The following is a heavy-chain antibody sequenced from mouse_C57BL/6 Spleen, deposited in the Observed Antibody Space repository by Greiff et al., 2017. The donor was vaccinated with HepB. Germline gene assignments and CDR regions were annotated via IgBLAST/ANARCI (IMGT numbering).Heavy chain of an antibody. CDR2: INYDGSST. CDR1: GFTFSDYY. D-gene: IGHD1-2*01. Sequence: EVQLVESEGGLVQPGSSMKLSCTASGFTFSDYYMAWVRQVPEKGLEWVANINYDGSSTYYLDSLKSRFIISRDNAKNILYLQMSSLKSEDTATYYCAREGYGGAMDYWGQGTSVTVSS. CDR3: AREGYGGAMDY. V-gene: IGHV5-16*01. J-gene: IGHJ4*01.